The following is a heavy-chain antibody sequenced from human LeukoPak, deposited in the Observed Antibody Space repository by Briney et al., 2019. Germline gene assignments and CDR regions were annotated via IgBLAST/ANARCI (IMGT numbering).Heavy chain of an antibody. CDR2: IYPGDSDT. J-gene: IGHJ3*02. Sequence: GESLKISCKGSRYSFTSYWIGWVRQMPGKGLEWMGIIYPGDSDTRYSPSFQGQVTISADKSISTAYLQWSSLKASDTAMYYCARHQYYDFWSGRCDAFDIWGQGTMVTVSS. D-gene: IGHD3-3*01. CDR1: RYSFTSYW. CDR3: ARHQYYDFWSGRCDAFDI. V-gene: IGHV5-51*01.